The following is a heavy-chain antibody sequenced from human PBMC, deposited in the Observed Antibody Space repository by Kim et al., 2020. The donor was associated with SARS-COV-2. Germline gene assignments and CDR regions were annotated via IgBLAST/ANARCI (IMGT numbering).Heavy chain of an antibody. J-gene: IGHJ5*02. CDR3: ARGLHSGYDKKYNWFDP. CDR1: GGSFSGYY. V-gene: IGHV4-34*01. Sequence: SETLSLTCAVYGGSFSGYYWSWIRQPPGKGLEWIGEINHSGSTNYNPSLKSRVTISVDTSKNQFSLKLSSVTAADTAVYYCARGLHSGYDKKYNWFDPWGQGTLVTVSS. D-gene: IGHD5-12*01. CDR2: INHSGST.